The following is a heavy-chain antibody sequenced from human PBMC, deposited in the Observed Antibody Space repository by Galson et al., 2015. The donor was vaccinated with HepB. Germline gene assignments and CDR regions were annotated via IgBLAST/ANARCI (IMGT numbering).Heavy chain of an antibody. J-gene: IGHJ4*02. Sequence: SLRLSCAASGFIFSNYAMSWVRQAPGKGLEWVSLISISGTNIYYADSVKGRFTISRDNSKNTLYLHMNSLRDEDTAVYYCAKYFCSVGYCPGGDWGQGTLVTVSS. CDR3: AKYFCSVGYCPGGD. D-gene: IGHD2-15*01. CDR2: ISISGTNI. CDR1: GFIFSNYA. V-gene: IGHV3-23*01.